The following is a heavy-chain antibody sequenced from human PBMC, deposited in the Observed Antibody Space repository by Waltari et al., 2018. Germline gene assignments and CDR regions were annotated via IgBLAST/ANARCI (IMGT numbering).Heavy chain of an antibody. CDR3: ARAIAARPGGYYFDY. CDR1: GGSVSSGSSY. CDR2: IYTSGST. J-gene: IGHJ4*02. D-gene: IGHD6-6*01. V-gene: IGHV4-61*02. Sequence: QVQLQESGPGLVKPSQTLSLTCTVSGGSVSSGSSYWSWIRHPAGKGLEWIGRIYTSGSTNYNPSLKSRVTISVDTSKNQFSLKLSSVTAADTAVYYCARAIAARPGGYYFDYWGQGTLVTVSS.